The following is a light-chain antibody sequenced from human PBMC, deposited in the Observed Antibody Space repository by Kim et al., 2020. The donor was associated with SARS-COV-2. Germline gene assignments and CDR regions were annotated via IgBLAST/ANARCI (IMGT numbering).Light chain of an antibody. V-gene: IGKV1-5*01. Sequence: SVGDRVTITCRASQSISSWLAWYQQKPGKAPKLLIYDASSLESGVPSRFSGSGSGTEFTLTISSLQPDDFATYYCQQYNSYSITFGQGTRLEIK. J-gene: IGKJ5*01. CDR1: QSISSW. CDR3: QQYNSYSIT. CDR2: DAS.